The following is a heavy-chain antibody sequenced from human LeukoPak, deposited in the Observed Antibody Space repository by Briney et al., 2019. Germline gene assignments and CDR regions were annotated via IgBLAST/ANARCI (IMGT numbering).Heavy chain of an antibody. CDR3: ARVYSFGSQALPRRNWFDP. J-gene: IGHJ5*02. Sequence: PSETLSLTCTVSGGSFHGYYWSWIRQSPGKGLEWLGEINGSGITNYNPSLKSRITMSVDTSKKQFSLNLTSVTAADTAVFYCARVYSFGSQALPRRNWFDPWGQGTRVIVSS. D-gene: IGHD1-26*01. V-gene: IGHV4-34*01. CDR2: INGSGIT. CDR1: GGSFHGYY.